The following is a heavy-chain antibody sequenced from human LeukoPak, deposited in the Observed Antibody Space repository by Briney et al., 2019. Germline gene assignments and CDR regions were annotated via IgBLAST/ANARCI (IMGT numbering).Heavy chain of an antibody. D-gene: IGHD3-10*01. CDR1: GYTFTGYY. CDR3: ASPLSMVRGVTVYQL. J-gene: IGHJ4*02. V-gene: IGHV1-2*02. CDR2: INPNSGGT. Sequence: ASVKVSCKASGYTFTGYYMHWVRQAPGQGLEWMGWINPNSGGTNYAQKFQGRVTMTRDTSISTAYMELSRLRSDDTAVYYCASPLSMVRGVTVYQLWGQGTLVAVSS.